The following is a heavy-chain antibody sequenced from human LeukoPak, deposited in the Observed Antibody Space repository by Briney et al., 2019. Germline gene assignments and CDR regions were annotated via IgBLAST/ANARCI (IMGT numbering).Heavy chain of an antibody. V-gene: IGHV4-34*01. CDR2: IYYSGIT. CDR1: GGSFSGYY. Sequence: SETRSLTSAVYGGSFSGYYWSWIRQTPGKGLEWIGRIYYSGITYYNPSLKSRVTISVETSNNQFSLKLSSVTAADTAMYYCARLLIYCSSTSCHFDYWGQGTPVTVSS. CDR3: ARLLIYCSSTSCHFDY. J-gene: IGHJ4*02. D-gene: IGHD2-2*01.